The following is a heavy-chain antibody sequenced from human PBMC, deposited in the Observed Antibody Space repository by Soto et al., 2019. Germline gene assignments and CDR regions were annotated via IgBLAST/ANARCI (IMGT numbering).Heavy chain of an antibody. V-gene: IGHV3-48*03. CDR1: GFAFRDYE. Sequence: GGSLRLSCIWSGFAFRDYEMNWVRQAPGKGLEWVAYISSGAFTIYYADSVRGRFTVSRDNAKNSLYLQMNSLRDEDAAVYYCARTSRIEAVRYYGMDVWGQGTTVTVSS. D-gene: IGHD2-15*01. CDR2: ISSGAFTI. J-gene: IGHJ6*02. CDR3: ARTSRIEAVRYYGMDV.